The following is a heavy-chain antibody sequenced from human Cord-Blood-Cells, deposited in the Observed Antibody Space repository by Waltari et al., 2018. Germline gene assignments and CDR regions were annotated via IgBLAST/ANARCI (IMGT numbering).Heavy chain of an antibody. D-gene: IGHD6-6*01. CDR1: GGSISSYY. CDR2: IYTSGST. Sequence: QVQLQESGPGLVKPSETLSLTCTVSGGSISSYYWSWIRQRAGKGLEWIGRIYTSGSTNYNPSLKSRVTMSVDTSKNQFSLKLSSVTAADTAMYYCARDTEDSSSSSRIDYWGQGTLVTVSS. J-gene: IGHJ4*02. CDR3: ARDTEDSSSSSRIDY. V-gene: IGHV4-4*07.